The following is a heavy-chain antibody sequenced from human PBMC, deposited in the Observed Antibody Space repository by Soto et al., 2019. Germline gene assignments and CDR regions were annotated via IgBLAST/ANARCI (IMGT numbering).Heavy chain of an antibody. J-gene: IGHJ4*02. CDR3: TGGSGWLIDY. V-gene: IGHV3-7*03. CDR1: GFTFSSYW. D-gene: IGHD6-19*01. CDR2: IKKDGSEK. Sequence: QSGGSLRLSCVGSGFTFSSYWMGWVRQAPGKGLEWVAIIKKDGSEKYYVDSVKGRFTISRDNAKSSVYLQTDSLRAEDTAVYYCTGGSGWLIDYWGQGTVVTVSS.